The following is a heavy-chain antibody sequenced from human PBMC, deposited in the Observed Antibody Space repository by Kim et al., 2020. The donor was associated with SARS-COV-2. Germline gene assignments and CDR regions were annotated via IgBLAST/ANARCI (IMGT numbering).Heavy chain of an antibody. D-gene: IGHD3-10*01. V-gene: IGHV1-69*04. CDR1: GGTFSSYA. CDR3: ARSRSITMVRGVIKPTGFDP. J-gene: IGHJ5*02. Sequence: SVKVSCKASGGTFSSYAISWVRQAPGQGLEWMGRIIPILGIANYAQKFQGRVTITADKSTSTAYMELSSLRSEDTAVYYCARSRSITMVRGVIKPTGFDPWGQGTLVTVSS. CDR2: IIPILGIA.